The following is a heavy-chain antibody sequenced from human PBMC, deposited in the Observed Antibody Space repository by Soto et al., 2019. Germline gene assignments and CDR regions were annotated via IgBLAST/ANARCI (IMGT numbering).Heavy chain of an antibody. CDR2: ISYDGSNK. J-gene: IGHJ3*02. CDR3: AKGEHAYCGGDCYDAFDI. Sequence: GGSLRLSCAASGFTFSSYGMHWVRQAPGKGLEWVAVISYDGSNKYYADSVKGRFTISRDNSKNTLYLQMNSLRAEDTAVYYCAKGEHAYCGGDCYDAFDIWGQGTMVTVSS. V-gene: IGHV3-30*18. D-gene: IGHD2-21*02. CDR1: GFTFSSYG.